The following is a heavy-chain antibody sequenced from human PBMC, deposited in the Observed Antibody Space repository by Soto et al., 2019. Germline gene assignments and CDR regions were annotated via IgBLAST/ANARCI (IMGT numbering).Heavy chain of an antibody. CDR1: RFTFSDFQ. CDR2: ISSSGGSI. J-gene: IGHJ3*02. CDR3: ARDQEVAPGGRDAFDI. D-gene: IGHD5-12*01. V-gene: IGHV3-11*01. Sequence: QVQLVESGGGLVKPGGSLRLSCAASRFTFSDFQMTWIRQAPGRGLEWVSYISSSGGSIYYADSVKGRFTISRDNAKNSLYLQMNSLRGEDTAVYYCARDQEVAPGGRDAFDIWGQGTMVTVSS.